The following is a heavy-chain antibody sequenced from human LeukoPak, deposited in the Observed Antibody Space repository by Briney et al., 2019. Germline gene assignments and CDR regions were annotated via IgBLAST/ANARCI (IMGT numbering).Heavy chain of an antibody. D-gene: IGHD4-17*01. J-gene: IGHJ4*02. Sequence: GGSLSLSCAASGFTFNTFWMNWVRQAPGKGPEWVANINNDGSEKDYLDSVKGRFTISRDNAKSSLYLQMNSLRAGDTAVYYCARIARDYGDYFDYWGQGTLVTVSS. CDR3: ARIARDYGDYFDY. CDR1: GFTFNTFW. V-gene: IGHV3-7*03. CDR2: INNDGSEK.